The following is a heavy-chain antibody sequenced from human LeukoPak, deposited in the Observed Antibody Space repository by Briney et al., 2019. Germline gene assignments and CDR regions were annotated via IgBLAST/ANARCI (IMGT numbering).Heavy chain of an antibody. V-gene: IGHV3-23*05. CDR1: GFTFSDWS. J-gene: IGHJ1*01. CDR3: VQDFRDWIRISRGGDS. CDR2: ISERLKT. Sequence: GGSLRLSCAASGFTFSDWSMSWVRQTPGKGLEWVSTISERLKTDYADSVNGRFTISRDNSKSILYLQMNSLRDEDTAVYYCVQDFRDWIRISRGGDSWGQGALVTVSS. D-gene: IGHD5-18*01.